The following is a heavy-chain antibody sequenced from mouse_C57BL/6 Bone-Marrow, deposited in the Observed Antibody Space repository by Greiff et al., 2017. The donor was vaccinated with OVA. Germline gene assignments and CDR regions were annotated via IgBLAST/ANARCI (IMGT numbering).Heavy chain of an antibody. D-gene: IGHD2-3*01. CDR1: GYTFTDYY. CDR2: INPYNGGS. V-gene: IGHV1-19*01. CDR3: GRLLIAMDC. J-gene: IGHJ4*01. Sequence: EVQVVESGPVLVKPGASVKISCKASGYTFTDYYMNWVKQSHGKSLEWIGVINPYNGGSSYNQKFKGKATLTVDKSSSTSFIELHSLTADDAAVYYCGRLLIAMDCWGQGTSVTVSS.